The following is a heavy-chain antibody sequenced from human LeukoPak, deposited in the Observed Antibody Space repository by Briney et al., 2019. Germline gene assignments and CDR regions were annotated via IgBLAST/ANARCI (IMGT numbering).Heavy chain of an antibody. CDR1: GFTVSSNY. CDR2: IYSGGST. D-gene: IGHD1-14*01. CDR3: TREEITGSFDY. Sequence: GGSLRLSCSASGFTVSSNYISWVRQAPGKWLEWVSVIYSGGSTYYSYSVKGRFTISRDNSKNTLYLQMNSLRAEDTAVYYCTREEITGSFDYWGQGTLVTVSS. V-gene: IGHV3-53*01. J-gene: IGHJ4*02.